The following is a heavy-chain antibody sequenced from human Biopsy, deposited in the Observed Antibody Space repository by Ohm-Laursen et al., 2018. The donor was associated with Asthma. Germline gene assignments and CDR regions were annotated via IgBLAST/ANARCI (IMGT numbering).Heavy chain of an antibody. CDR2: ISVYNGNT. CDR1: GYTFNSAG. J-gene: IGHJ6*02. Sequence: SVKVSCNASGYTFNSAGITWVRQAPGQGLEWMGWISVYNGNTKVAQKLQDRVTMITDTSTSTAYMELRSLRSNDTAVYFCARAVDYSHYYGIDVWGQGTTVTVS. CDR3: ARAVDYSHYYGIDV. D-gene: IGHD3-10*01. V-gene: IGHV1-18*01.